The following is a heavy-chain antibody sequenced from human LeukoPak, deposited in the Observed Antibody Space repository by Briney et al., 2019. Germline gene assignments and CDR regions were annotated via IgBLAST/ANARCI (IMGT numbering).Heavy chain of an antibody. CDR2: ISYDGSRT. Sequence: PGGSLRLSCTASGFTFSNFAMHWGRQAPGTGLEWVAVISYDGSRTDYTVSVNGRFTISRDNSKNTLYLQMNSLRAEDTAVYYCARDQLYCGGPTCYRTGDDSWGQGTLVTVSS. J-gene: IGHJ4*02. V-gene: IGHV3-30*04. D-gene: IGHD2-2*02. CDR3: ARDQLYCGGPTCYRTGDDS. CDR1: GFTFSNFA.